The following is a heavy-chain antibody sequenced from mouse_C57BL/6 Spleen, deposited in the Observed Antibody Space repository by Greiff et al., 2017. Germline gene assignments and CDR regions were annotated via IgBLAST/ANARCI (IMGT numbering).Heavy chain of an antibody. J-gene: IGHJ2*01. CDR3: TRRVYYYGSSYLDY. Sequence: QVQLKQSGAELVRPGASVTLSCKASGYTFTDYEMHWVKQTPVHGLEWIGAIDPETGGTAYNQKFKGKAILTADKSSSTAYMELRSLTSEDSAVYYCTRRVYYYGSSYLDYWGQGNTLTVSS. CDR1: GYTFTDYE. CDR2: IDPETGGT. D-gene: IGHD1-1*01. V-gene: IGHV1-15*01.